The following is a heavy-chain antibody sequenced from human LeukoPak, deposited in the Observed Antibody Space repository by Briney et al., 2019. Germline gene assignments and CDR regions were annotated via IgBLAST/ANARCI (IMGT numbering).Heavy chain of an antibody. J-gene: IGHJ4*02. Sequence: GSLRLSGVASGFTFSNFAMTWVRQAPGEGLEWVSTIGGGGDGTYYADSVKGRFTISGDESKNTLYLQMNSLRAEDTAIYYCAKDLARGFCGGGSCYPFDYWGQGTLVTVSS. CDR3: AKDLARGFCGGGSCYPFDY. CDR2: IGGGGDGT. CDR1: GFTFSNFA. D-gene: IGHD2-15*01. V-gene: IGHV3-23*01.